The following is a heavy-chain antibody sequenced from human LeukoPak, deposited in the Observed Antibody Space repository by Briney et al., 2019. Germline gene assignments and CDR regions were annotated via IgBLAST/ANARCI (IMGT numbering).Heavy chain of an antibody. CDR2: VSGSGAST. CDR3: AKGNRDCSSTSCYWAEHYYYYGMDV. CDR1: GFTFRTYA. Sequence: PGGSLRLSCAASGFTFRTYAMSWVRQAPGKGLEWVSTVSGSGASTYYADSVKGRFTISRDNSKNTVYLQMNSLRAEDSAVYYCAKGNRDCSSTSCYWAEHYYYYGMDVWGQGTTVTVSS. J-gene: IGHJ6*02. D-gene: IGHD2-2*01. V-gene: IGHV3-23*01.